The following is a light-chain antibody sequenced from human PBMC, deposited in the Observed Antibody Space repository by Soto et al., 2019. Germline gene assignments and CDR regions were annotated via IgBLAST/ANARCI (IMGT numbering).Light chain of an antibody. J-gene: IGLJ2*01. CDR3: SSYTSSRLEV. CDR2: DVS. Sequence: QSALTQPASVSGSPGQSITISCTGTSSDVGGYNYVSWYQQHPGKAPKLMIYDVSNRPSGVSNRFSGSKSGNTASLTISGLQAEDEADYYCSSYTSSRLEVFGGGTKVTVL. V-gene: IGLV2-14*01. CDR1: SSDVGGYNY.